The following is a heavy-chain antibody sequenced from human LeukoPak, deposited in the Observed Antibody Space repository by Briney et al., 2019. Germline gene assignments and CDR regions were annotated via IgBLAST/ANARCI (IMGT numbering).Heavy chain of an antibody. V-gene: IGHV3-23*01. CDR2: IGGRGGST. CDR1: GFRFSDFT. D-gene: IGHD3-16*01. J-gene: IGHJ5*02. Sequence: GGSLRLSCAASGFRFSDFTMTWVRQAPGKGPEWVSAIGGRGGSTYYADSLGGRFTISRDNSKDMVYPQMNSLKVEDTATYYCGKEGGAWGQRTKVTVSS. CDR3: GKEGGA.